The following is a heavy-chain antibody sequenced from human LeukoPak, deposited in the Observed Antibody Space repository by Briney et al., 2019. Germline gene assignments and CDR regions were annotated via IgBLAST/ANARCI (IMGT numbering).Heavy chain of an antibody. D-gene: IGHD1-1*01. J-gene: IGHJ4*02. CDR1: GFTFSDYE. CDR2: ISTTGPAI. CDR3: ARENGWNGRACDC. V-gene: IGHV3-48*03. Sequence: EGSLRLSCVVSGFTFSDYEMIWVRQAPGKGLQWISHISTTGPAIHYADSVKGRFTVSRDNAKNSMFLQMNNLRVEDTAVYYCARENGWNGRACDCWGQGTLVTVSS.